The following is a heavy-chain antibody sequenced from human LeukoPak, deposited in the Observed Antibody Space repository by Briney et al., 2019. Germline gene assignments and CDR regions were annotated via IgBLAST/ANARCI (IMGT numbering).Heavy chain of an antibody. Sequence: GGSLRLSCAASGFTFSSYSMNWVRQAPGRGLEWVSAVKTSAGDTYYADTVKGRFTISRDNSKSTVYLQMNSLRVEDTALYYCAKGQMATILGFDSWGQGALVTVSS. CDR2: VKTSAGDT. D-gene: IGHD5-24*01. CDR3: AKGQMATILGFDS. V-gene: IGHV3-23*01. J-gene: IGHJ4*02. CDR1: GFTFSSYS.